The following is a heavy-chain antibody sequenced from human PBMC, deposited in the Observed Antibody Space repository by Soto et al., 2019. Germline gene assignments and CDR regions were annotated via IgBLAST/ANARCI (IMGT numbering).Heavy chain of an antibody. CDR3: AREYSLAVVLPGY. CDR2: IWYDGSNE. D-gene: IGHD2-15*01. J-gene: IGHJ4*02. V-gene: IGHV3-33*01. Sequence: QVQLVESGGGVVQPGRSLRLSCAASGFTFSSYGMYWVRQAPGKGLEWVAEIWYDGSNEYYADSVKGRFTISRDNSKNTVFLQMNSLRAEDTGVYSCAREYSLAVVLPGYWGQGTLVTVSS. CDR1: GFTFSSYG.